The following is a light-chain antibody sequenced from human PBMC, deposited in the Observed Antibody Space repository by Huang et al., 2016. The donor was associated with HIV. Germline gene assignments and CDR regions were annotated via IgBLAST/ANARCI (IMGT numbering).Light chain of an antibody. Sequence: EIVMTQSPATLSVAPGERVPLSCRASQNLNSDLAWYQQKPGQAPRLLMYDASTRATDFPAGFSGSGSGTEFTLTISSLQSEDFAVYYCQQYKDWPLTFGGGTKVEIK. V-gene: IGKV3-15*01. CDR3: QQYKDWPLT. CDR2: DAS. J-gene: IGKJ4*01. CDR1: QNLNSD.